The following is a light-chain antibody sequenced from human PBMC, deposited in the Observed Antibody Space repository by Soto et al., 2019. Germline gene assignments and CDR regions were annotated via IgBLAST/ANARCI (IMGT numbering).Light chain of an antibody. CDR1: QSISGY. J-gene: IGKJ1*01. CDR2: AAS. Sequence: DIHITHSPSSLSASVGDRVTITCRASQSISGYLNWYQQKPGKAPKLLIYAASSLQSGVPSRFSGSGSGTDFTLTISSLQPEDFATYYCQQSYSTPWTFGQGTKVDI. CDR3: QQSYSTPWT. V-gene: IGKV1-39*01.